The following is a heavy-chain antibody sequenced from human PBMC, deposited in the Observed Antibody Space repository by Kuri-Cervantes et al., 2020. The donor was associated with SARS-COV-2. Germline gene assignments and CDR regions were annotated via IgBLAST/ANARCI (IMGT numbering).Heavy chain of an antibody. Sequence: GESLKISCAASGFTFSSYSMNWVRQAPGKGLEWVSSISSSSSYIYYADSVKGRFTISRDNAKNSLYLQMNSLRAEDTAVYYCARGYDFWSGYFFGMDVWGQGTTVTVSS. D-gene: IGHD3-3*01. CDR1: GFTFSSYS. V-gene: IGHV3-21*01. J-gene: IGHJ6*02. CDR2: ISSSSSYI. CDR3: ARGYDFWSGYFFGMDV.